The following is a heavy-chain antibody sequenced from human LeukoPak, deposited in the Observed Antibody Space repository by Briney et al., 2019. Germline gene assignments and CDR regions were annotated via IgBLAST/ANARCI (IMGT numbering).Heavy chain of an antibody. V-gene: IGHV3-30*04. J-gene: IGHJ4*02. CDR1: GFTFSSYA. Sequence: PGGSLRLSCAASGFTFSSYAMHWVRQAPGKGLEWVAVISYDGSNKYYADSVKGRFTISRDNSKNTLYLQMNSLRAEDTAVYYCAGSSSWYWGQGTLVTVSS. D-gene: IGHD6-13*01. CDR2: ISYDGSNK. CDR3: AGSSSWY.